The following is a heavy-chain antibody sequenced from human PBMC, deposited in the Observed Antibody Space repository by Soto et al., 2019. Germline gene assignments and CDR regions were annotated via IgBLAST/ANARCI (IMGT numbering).Heavy chain of an antibody. CDR3: ARDLGGSYGPFDY. D-gene: IGHD5-18*01. V-gene: IGHV3-33*01. CDR2: IWSDGYNK. CDR1: GFTFKADG. Sequence: GSLRLSCAASGFTFKADGMDWVRQAPGKGLEWVAVIWSDGYNKYYGDSVKGRFTISRDNSKNTVYLQMNSLRADDTAIYYCARDLGGSYGPFDYWGQGTLVTVSS. J-gene: IGHJ4*02.